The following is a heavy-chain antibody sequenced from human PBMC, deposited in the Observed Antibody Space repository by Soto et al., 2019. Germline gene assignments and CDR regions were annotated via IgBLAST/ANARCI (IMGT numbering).Heavy chain of an antibody. D-gene: IGHD1-20*01. V-gene: IGHV4-34*01. Sequence: SETLSLTCAVYGGSFSGYYWTWIRQPLGKGLEWIGEINHSGSTNYKPSLRSRVTISVDTSKNQLSLKVSSVTAADTAVYYCARGRTLITGTSLDYWGQGTLVTVSS. CDR1: GGSFSGYY. CDR3: ARGRTLITGTSLDY. J-gene: IGHJ4*02. CDR2: INHSGST.